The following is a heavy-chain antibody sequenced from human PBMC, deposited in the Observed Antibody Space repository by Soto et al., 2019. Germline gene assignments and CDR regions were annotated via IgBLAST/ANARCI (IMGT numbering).Heavy chain of an antibody. J-gene: IGHJ6*02. D-gene: IGHD2-15*01. CDR1: GGTFSSYA. CDR2: IIPIFGTA. V-gene: IGHV1-69*01. Sequence: QVQLVQSGAEVKKPGSSVKVPCKASGGTFSSYAISWVRQAPGQGLEWMGGIIPIFGTANYAQKFQGRVTITADESTSTAYMELSSLRSEDTAVYYCARHLGYCSGGSCYPNYYYYGMDVWGQGTTVTVSS. CDR3: ARHLGYCSGGSCYPNYYYYGMDV.